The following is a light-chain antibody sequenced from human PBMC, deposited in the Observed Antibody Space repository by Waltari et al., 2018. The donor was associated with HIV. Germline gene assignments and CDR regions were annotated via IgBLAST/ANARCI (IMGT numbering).Light chain of an antibody. Sequence: DIQMTQSPSSLPASIGDRVTITCRASQGISNSLAWYQQKPGKAPKLLLYATSRLERGVPPRFSGSGSGTDFTLTISSLQPEDFATYFCQQCHTSPWTFGQGTKVDIK. CDR1: QGISNS. J-gene: IGKJ1*01. CDR3: QQCHTSPWT. V-gene: IGKV1-NL1*01. CDR2: ATS.